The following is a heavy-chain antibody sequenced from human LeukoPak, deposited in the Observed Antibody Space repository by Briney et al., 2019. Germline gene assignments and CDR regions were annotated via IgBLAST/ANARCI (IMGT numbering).Heavy chain of an antibody. CDR1: GYTFTGYY. Sequence: ASVKVSCKASGYTFTGYYMHWVRQAPGQGLEWMGWINPNSGGTNYAQKFQGRVTMTRDTSISTAYMELSSLRSEDTAVYYCAAMTTVTTGWYFDLWGRGTLVTVSS. CDR3: AAMTTVTTGWYFDL. V-gene: IGHV1-2*02. J-gene: IGHJ2*01. D-gene: IGHD4-17*01. CDR2: INPNSGGT.